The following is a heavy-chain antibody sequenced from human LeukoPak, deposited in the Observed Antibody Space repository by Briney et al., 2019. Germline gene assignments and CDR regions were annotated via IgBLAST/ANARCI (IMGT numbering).Heavy chain of an antibody. Sequence: GGSLRLSCAASGFTVSSNYMSWVRQAPGKGLEWVSVIYSGGSTYYADSVKGRFTISRDNSKNRLYLQMNSLRAEDTAIYYCANHLDVDTTMGRFDPWGQGTLVTVSS. V-gene: IGHV3-53*01. CDR1: GFTVSSNY. D-gene: IGHD5-18*01. CDR2: IYSGGST. CDR3: ANHLDVDTTMGRFDP. J-gene: IGHJ5*02.